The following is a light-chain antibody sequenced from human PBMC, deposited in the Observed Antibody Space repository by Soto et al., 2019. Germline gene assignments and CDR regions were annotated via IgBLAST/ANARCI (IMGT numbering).Light chain of an antibody. CDR1: QSVSSN. Sequence: EIVMTQSPATLSVSQGERATLSCRASQSVSSNLARYQQKHGQAPRLPIYGASTRATGIPARLSGSGSGTEFTLTISSLQSEDFAVYYCQQYNNWPLSITFGQGTRLEIK. CDR3: QQYNNWPLSIT. J-gene: IGKJ5*01. CDR2: GAS. V-gene: IGKV3-15*01.